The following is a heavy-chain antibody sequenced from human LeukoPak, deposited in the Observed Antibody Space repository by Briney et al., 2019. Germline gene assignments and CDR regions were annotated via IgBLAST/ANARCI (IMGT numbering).Heavy chain of an antibody. D-gene: IGHD3-10*01. Sequence: PSETLSLTCTFSGASISTGGYYWTWIRQPPGEGLEWIGYIYYTGSVDYNPSLKSRLTISLDTSKNQFSLKLNSVTAADTAVYYCAREHTYYFGSQTPTLDVWGQGTAVTVSS. V-gene: IGHV4-31*03. CDR2: IYYTGSV. CDR1: GASISTGGYY. CDR3: AREHTYYFGSQTPTLDV. J-gene: IGHJ6*02.